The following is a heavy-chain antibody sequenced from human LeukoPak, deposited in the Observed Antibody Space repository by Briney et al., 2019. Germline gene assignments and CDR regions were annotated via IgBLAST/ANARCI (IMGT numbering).Heavy chain of an antibody. CDR1: GVTFSSYE. J-gene: IGHJ6*02. CDR2: ISSSGSTI. Sequence: GGSLRLSCAASGVTFSSYEMNWVRQAPGKGLEWVSYISSSGSTIYYADSVEGRFTISRDNAKNSLYLHMNSLRAEDTAVYYCATVPGYSLLWFGELSHHYYGMDVWGQGTTVTVSS. D-gene: IGHD3-10*01. V-gene: IGHV3-48*03. CDR3: ATVPGYSLLWFGELSHHYYGMDV.